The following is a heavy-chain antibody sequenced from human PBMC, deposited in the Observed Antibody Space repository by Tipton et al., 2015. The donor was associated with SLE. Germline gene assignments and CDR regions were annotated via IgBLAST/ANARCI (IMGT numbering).Heavy chain of an antibody. V-gene: IGHV3-21*01. CDR3: AREGEYSSGWYYFDY. D-gene: IGHD6-19*01. CDR2: ISSSSSYI. J-gene: IGHJ4*02. CDR1: GLTFSSYE. Sequence: SLRLSCAASGLTFSSYEMNWVRQAPGKGLEWVSSISSSSSYIYYADSVKGRFTISRDNAKNSLYLQMNSLRAEDTAVYYCAREGEYSSGWYYFDYWGQGTLVTVSS.